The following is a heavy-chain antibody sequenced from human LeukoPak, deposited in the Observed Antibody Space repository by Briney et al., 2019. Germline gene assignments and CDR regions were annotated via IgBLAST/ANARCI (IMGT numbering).Heavy chain of an antibody. Sequence: PGESLRLSCAASGFTFSTYVMHWVRQAPGKGLEWVAVLSYDGINTYYAGSVKGRFIISRDNSENTLYLLMNSLRAEDTAVYYCARDPRPNYFDSSGVRFDYWGQGNLVTVSS. CDR1: GFTFSTYV. D-gene: IGHD3-22*01. V-gene: IGHV3-30-3*01. CDR3: ARDPRPNYFDSSGVRFDY. CDR2: LSYDGINT. J-gene: IGHJ4*02.